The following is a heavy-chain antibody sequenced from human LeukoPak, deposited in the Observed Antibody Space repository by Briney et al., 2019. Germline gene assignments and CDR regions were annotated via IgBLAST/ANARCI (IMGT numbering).Heavy chain of an antibody. J-gene: IGHJ4*02. CDR1: GFIFSNYA. CDR3: AKGRGYSSGWYGLKYYFDY. V-gene: IGHV3-23*01. Sequence: GGSLRLSCTASGFIFSNYAMDWVRQAPGEGLEWVSVISPSGGNTYYADSVKGRFTISRDNSKNTLYLQMNSLRAEDTAVYYCAKGRGYSSGWYGLKYYFDYWGQGTLVTVSS. CDR2: ISPSGGNT. D-gene: IGHD6-19*01.